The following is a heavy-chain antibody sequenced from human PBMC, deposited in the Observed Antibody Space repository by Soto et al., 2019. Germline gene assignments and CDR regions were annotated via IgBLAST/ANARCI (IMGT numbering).Heavy chain of an antibody. D-gene: IGHD4-4*01. CDR2: ISARGGSS. Sequence: DVQLLESGGGLVQPGGSLRLSCAASGFSFSSYAMVWVRQAPGKGLEWVSVISARGGSSYFADSVQGRFTSSSDNSKNVLSLEMNSLRADDTAIYFCAQGSIEYSASVENWGQGTLVLVSS. V-gene: IGHV3-23*01. J-gene: IGHJ4*02. CDR3: AQGSIEYSASVEN. CDR1: GFSFSSYA.